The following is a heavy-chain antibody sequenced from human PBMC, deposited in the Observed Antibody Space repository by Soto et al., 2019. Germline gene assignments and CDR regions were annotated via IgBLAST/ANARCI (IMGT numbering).Heavy chain of an antibody. Sequence: QVQLVQSGAEVKKPGSSVKVSCKASGGTFSSYAISWVRQAPGQGLEWMGGIIPIFGTANYAQKFQGRVTINADESTSMAYMGLSSLGSGDTALYYCGGRGGGYGYRLDYWGQGTLVTVSS. D-gene: IGHD5-18*01. CDR1: GGTFSSYA. V-gene: IGHV1-69*01. J-gene: IGHJ4*02. CDR3: GGRGGGYGYRLDY. CDR2: IIPIFGTA.